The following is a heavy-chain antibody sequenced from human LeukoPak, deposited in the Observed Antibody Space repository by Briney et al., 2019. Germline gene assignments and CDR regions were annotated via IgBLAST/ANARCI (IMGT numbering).Heavy chain of an antibody. CDR3: ATGIGRLSVEMATIFDY. V-gene: IGHV4-39*07. J-gene: IGHJ4*02. CDR2: IYHSGST. CDR1: GGSISSSSYY. D-gene: IGHD5-24*01. Sequence: PSETLSLTCTVSGGSISSSSYYWGWIRQPPGKGLEWIGSIYHSGSTYYNPSLKSRVTISVDTSKNQFSLKLSSVTAADTAVYYCATGIGRLSVEMATIFDYWGQGTLVTVSS.